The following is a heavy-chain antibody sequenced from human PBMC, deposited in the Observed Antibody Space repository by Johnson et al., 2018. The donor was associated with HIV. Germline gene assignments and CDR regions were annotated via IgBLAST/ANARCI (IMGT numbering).Heavy chain of an antibody. CDR3: ARDRRGCADAFDI. J-gene: IGHJ3*02. CDR2: MWYDGSNR. D-gene: IGHD4/OR15-4a*01. Sequence: QVQLVESGGGVVQPGRSLRLSCAASGFTFSTYGMHWVRQAPGKGLEWVAVMWYDGSNRYYADSVKGRFTISRDNSKNTLYLQLNSLRAEDTAVYYCARDRRGCADAFDIWGQGTMVTVSS. V-gene: IGHV3-33*01. CDR1: GFTFSTYG.